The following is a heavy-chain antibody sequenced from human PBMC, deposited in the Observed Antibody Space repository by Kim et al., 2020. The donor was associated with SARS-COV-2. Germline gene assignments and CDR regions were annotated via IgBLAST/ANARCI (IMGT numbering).Heavy chain of an antibody. CDR3: AKDFLRLLCFGELSSTGSFDY. V-gene: IGHV3-23*01. J-gene: IGHJ4*02. Sequence: FTISRDNAKNTLYLQMNSLRAEDTAVYYCAKDFLRLLCFGELSSTGSFDYWGQGTLVTVSS. D-gene: IGHD3-10*01.